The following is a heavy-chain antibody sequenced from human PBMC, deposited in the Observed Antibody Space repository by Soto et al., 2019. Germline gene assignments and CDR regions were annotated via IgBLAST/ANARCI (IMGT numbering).Heavy chain of an antibody. J-gene: IGHJ5*02. D-gene: IGHD4-17*01. V-gene: IGHV2-5*01. Sequence: QITLKESGPTLVKPTQTLTLTCTFSGFSLTTAGAGVGWIRQPPGKALEWLALIYWNDYTRYSPSLKSRLTITKDTSKNQVVLRMTNMDPVDTGTYYCAHRGYGNYPRDNWFDPWGQGILVIVSS. CDR2: IYWNDYT. CDR1: GFSLTTAGAG. CDR3: AHRGYGNYPRDNWFDP.